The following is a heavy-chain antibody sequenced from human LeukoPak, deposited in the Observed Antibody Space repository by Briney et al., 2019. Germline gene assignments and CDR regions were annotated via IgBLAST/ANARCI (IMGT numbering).Heavy chain of an antibody. CDR1: GFTFSSYS. V-gene: IGHV3-48*01. Sequence: PGGSLRLSCAASGFTFSSYSMNWVRQAPGKGLEWVSYISSSSSTIYYADSVKGRFTISRDNAKNSLYLHMNSLRAEDTAVYYCARGLSNRYCSSTSCQPAFDIWGQGTMVTVSS. CDR3: ARGLSNRYCSSTSCQPAFDI. J-gene: IGHJ3*02. CDR2: ISSSSSTI. D-gene: IGHD2-2*01.